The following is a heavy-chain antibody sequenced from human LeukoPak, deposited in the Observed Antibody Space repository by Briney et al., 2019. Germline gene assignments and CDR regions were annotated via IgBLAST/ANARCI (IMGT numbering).Heavy chain of an antibody. CDR1: GGTFSNYA. CDR2: IIPIFGTA. Sequence: SVKVSCKASGGTFSNYAISWVRQAPGQGLEWMGGIIPIFGTANYAQKFRGRVTITADKSTRTAYMELSSLRSEDTAVYYCARDIRLGDNVLRDYWGQGTLVTVSS. J-gene: IGHJ4*02. V-gene: IGHV1-69*06. D-gene: IGHD3-16*01. CDR3: ARDIRLGDNVLRDY.